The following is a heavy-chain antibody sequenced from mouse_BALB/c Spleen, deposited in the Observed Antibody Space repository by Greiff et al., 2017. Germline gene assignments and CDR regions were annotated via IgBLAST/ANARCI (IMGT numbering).Heavy chain of an antibody. Sequence: EVQGVESGGGLVKPGGSLKLSCAASGFTFSDYYMYWVRQTPEKRLEWVATISDGGSYTYYPDSVKGRFTISRDNAKNNLYLQMSSLKSEDTAMYYCARDQGGFLHYFDYWGQGTTLTVSS. CDR1: GFTFSDYY. J-gene: IGHJ2*01. CDR2: ISDGGSYT. V-gene: IGHV5-4*02. CDR3: ARDQGGFLHYFDY. D-gene: IGHD3-2*02.